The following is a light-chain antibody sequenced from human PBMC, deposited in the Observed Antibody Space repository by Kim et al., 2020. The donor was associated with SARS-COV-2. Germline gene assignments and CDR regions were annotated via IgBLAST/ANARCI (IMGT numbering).Light chain of an antibody. CDR3: QTWGTGHVV. Sequence: SVNLPGTQSSGHSSHAIAWHQQQPEKGPRYLIKLNSDGSHSKGDGIPDRFSGSSSGAERYLTISSLQSEDEADYYCQTWGTGHVVFGGGTQLTVL. CDR1: SGHSSHA. J-gene: IGLJ2*01. CDR2: LNSDGSH. V-gene: IGLV4-69*01.